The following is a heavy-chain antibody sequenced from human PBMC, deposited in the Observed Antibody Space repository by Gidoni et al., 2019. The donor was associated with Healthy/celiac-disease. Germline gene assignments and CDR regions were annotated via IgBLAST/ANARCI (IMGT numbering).Heavy chain of an antibody. CDR1: GWSFSGSY. CDR2: SNQSGST. CDR3: ARGRKRGVGRGYSGYDVDV. V-gene: IGHV4-34*01. D-gene: IGHD5-12*01. Sequence: QVQLQQWGAGLLKPSETLSLTCAVHGWSFSGSYWGWIRQPPGKGLEWIGESNQSGSTNYNPSPKSRVTISVDTSKNQFSLKLSSVTAADTAVYYCARGRKRGVGRGYSGYDVDVWGQGTTVTVSS. J-gene: IGHJ6*02.